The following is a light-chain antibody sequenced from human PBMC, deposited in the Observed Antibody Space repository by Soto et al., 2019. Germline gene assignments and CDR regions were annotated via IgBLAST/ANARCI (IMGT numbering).Light chain of an antibody. V-gene: IGKV1-39*01. CDR2: AAS. J-gene: IGKJ1*01. CDR3: QQSYSTPPA. Sequence: DIPMTQSPSSLSASVGDRVTITCRASQSISSYLNWYQQKPGKAPKLLIYAASSVQSGVPSRFSGSGLGTDFTLTISSLQPGDSATYYCQQSYSTPPAFGQGTKVEIK. CDR1: QSISSY.